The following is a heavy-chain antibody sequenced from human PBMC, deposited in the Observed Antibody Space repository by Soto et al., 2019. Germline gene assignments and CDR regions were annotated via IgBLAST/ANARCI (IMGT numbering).Heavy chain of an antibody. J-gene: IGHJ3*01. CDR3: ARGGLVVVAATPENAFDL. V-gene: IGHV4-61*01. CDR2: IYYSGST. D-gene: IGHD2-15*01. Sequence: QVQLQESGPGLVKPSETLSLTCTVSGGSVSSGSYYWSWIRQPPGKGLEWIGYIYYSGSTNYNPSLKSRVTISVDTSKNLFALKLGSVTAADTAVYYCARGGLVVVAATPENAFDLWGQGTMVTVSS. CDR1: GGSVSSGSYY.